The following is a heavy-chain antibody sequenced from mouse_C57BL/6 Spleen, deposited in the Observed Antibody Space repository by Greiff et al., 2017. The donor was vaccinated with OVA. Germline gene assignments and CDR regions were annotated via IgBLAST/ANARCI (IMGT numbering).Heavy chain of an antibody. CDR1: GYTFTSYW. V-gene: IGHV1-64*01. J-gene: IGHJ2*01. CDR2: IHPNSGST. CDR3: ARGTLGGSLYFDY. Sequence: QVQLKQPGAELVKPGASVKLSCKASGYTFTSYWMHWVKQRPGQGLEWIGMIHPNSGSTNYNEKFKSKATLTVDKSSSTAYMQLSSLTSEDSAVYYCARGTLGGSLYFDYWGQGTTLTVSS. D-gene: IGHD4-1*01.